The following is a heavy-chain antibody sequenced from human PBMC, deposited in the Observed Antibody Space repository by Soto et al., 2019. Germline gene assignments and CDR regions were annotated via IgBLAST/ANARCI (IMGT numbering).Heavy chain of an antibody. J-gene: IGHJ4*02. V-gene: IGHV3-21*06. CDR3: AKDIASPGGDYFDS. CDR2: ISTGGAYM. Sequence: EVQMVEFGGCLVKAGGSLRLFYTASGFTFRNYNMNWVSQAPGKGLEWVSSISTGGAYMFYADSVKGRFTISRDNAQNSLFLHIDSPSAEDTAVYYCAKDIASPGGDYFDSWGQGTLVSVSS. D-gene: IGHD3-16*01. CDR1: GFTFRNYN.